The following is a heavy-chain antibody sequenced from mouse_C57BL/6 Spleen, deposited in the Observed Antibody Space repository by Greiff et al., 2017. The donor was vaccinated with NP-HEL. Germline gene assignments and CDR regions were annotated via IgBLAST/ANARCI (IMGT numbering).Heavy chain of an antibody. J-gene: IGHJ1*03. CDR1: GYSFTSYY. Sequence: QVQLQQSGPELVKPGASVKISCKASGYSFTSYYIHWVKQRPGQGLEWIGWIYPGSGNTKYNEKFKGKATLTADTSSSTAYMQLSSLTSEDSAVYYCARIDDGYYWYFDVWGTGTTVTVSS. D-gene: IGHD2-3*01. CDR3: ARIDDGYYWYFDV. CDR2: IYPGSGNT. V-gene: IGHV1-66*01.